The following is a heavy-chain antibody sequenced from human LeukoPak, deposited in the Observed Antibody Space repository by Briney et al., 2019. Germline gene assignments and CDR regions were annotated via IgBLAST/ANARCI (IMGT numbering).Heavy chain of an antibody. D-gene: IGHD3-10*01. Sequence: GGSLRLSCAASTFTFSNFWMSWVRQVAGKGLEWVATIKQDVSEKYYVDSVKGRFTISRDNSKNTLYLQMNSLRAEDTAVYYCARKMVRGPFDYWGQGTLVTVSS. V-gene: IGHV3-7*01. CDR1: TFTFSNFW. J-gene: IGHJ4*02. CDR3: ARKMVRGPFDY. CDR2: IKQDVSEK.